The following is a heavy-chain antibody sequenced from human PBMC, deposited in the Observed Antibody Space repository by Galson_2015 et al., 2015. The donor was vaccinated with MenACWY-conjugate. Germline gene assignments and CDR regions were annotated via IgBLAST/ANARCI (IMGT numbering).Heavy chain of an antibody. CDR2: ISAYNGNT. CDR1: GYTFTSYG. J-gene: IGHJ5*02. CDR3: ARAPRFSSVDITSWFDP. D-gene: IGHD3-22*01. V-gene: IGHV1-18*04. Sequence: SVKVSCKASGYTFTSYGISWGRQAPGQGLEWMGWISAYNGNTNYAQKFQGRVTMTTDTSTSTAYMELRSLRSDDTAVCYCARAPRFSSVDITSWFDPWGQGPLVPVSS.